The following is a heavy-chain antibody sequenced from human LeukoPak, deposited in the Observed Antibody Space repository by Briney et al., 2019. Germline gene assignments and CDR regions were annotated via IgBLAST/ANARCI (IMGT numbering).Heavy chain of an antibody. J-gene: IGHJ4*02. CDR3: AKDGDYGSGSYLVEY. CDR2: ISWNSGSI. V-gene: IGHV3-9*01. CDR1: GFTFDDYA. Sequence: GGSLRLSCAASGFTFDDYAMHWVRQAPGKGLEWVSGISWNSGSIGYADSVKGRFTISRDNAKNSLYLQMNSLRAEDTALYYCAKDGDYGSGSYLVEYWGQGTLVTVSS. D-gene: IGHD1-26*01.